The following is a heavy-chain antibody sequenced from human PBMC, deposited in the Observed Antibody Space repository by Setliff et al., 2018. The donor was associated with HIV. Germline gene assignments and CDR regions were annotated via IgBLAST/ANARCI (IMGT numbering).Heavy chain of an antibody. CDR3: AREDGEYTSSPRWFDP. D-gene: IGHD6-13*01. J-gene: IGHJ5*02. Sequence: SETLSLTCTVSGGSISSSNYYWSWIRQPAGKGLEWIGRIYTSGSIHYNPSLKSRVTISVDTSKNQFSLKVSSVNAPDTAVYFCAREDGEYTSSPRWFDPWGQGTQVTVSS. CDR1: GGSISSSNYY. CDR2: IYTSGSI. V-gene: IGHV4-61*02.